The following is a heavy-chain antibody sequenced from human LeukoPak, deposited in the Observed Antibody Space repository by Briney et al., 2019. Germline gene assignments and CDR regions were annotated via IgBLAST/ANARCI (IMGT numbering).Heavy chain of an antibody. CDR2: ISGSTSYI. V-gene: IGHV3-21*01. J-gene: IGHJ4*02. Sequence: GGSLRLSCAASGFIVSSNYMSWARQAPGKGLEWVSSISGSTSYIYYADSVKGRFTISRDNAKNSLYLLMNSLRAEDTALYYCARDARESSGRKFDYWGQGTLVTVSS. D-gene: IGHD6-19*01. CDR1: GFIVSSNY. CDR3: ARDARESSGRKFDY.